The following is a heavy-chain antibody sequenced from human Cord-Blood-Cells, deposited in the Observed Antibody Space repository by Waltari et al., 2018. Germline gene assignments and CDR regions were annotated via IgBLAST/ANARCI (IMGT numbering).Heavy chain of an antibody. V-gene: IGHV1-69*09. D-gene: IGHD2-2*01. CDR2: IIPILGIA. Sequence: QVQLVQSGAEVKKPGSSVTVSCKASGGTFSSYAISWVRQAAGQGLEWMGRIIPILGIANYAQKFQGRVTITADKSTSTAYMELSSLRSEDTAVYYCARAYCSSTSCDAFDIWGQGTMVTVSS. J-gene: IGHJ3*02. CDR1: GGTFSSYA. CDR3: ARAYCSSTSCDAFDI.